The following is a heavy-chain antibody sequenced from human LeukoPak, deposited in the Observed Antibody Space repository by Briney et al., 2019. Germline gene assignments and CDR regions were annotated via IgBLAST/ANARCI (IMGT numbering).Heavy chain of an antibody. Sequence: PSETLSLTCTVSGASITSYYWSWIRQPPGKGLEWIGFFSYSGSANYNPSLKSRVTISVDTSKNQFSLSLTSVTAADTAVYYCASSHCSSTSCPFDYWGQGTLVTVSS. CDR1: GASITSYY. D-gene: IGHD2-2*01. CDR3: ASSHCSSTSCPFDY. J-gene: IGHJ4*02. CDR2: FSYSGSA. V-gene: IGHV4-59*08.